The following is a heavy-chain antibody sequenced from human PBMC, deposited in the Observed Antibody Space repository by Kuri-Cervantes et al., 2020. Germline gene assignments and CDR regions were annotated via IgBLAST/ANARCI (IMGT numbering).Heavy chain of an antibody. J-gene: IGHJ6*02. D-gene: IGHD5-24*01. V-gene: IGHV4-4*07. CDR3: ARMAAEYYYYGMDV. CDR2: IYTSGST. Sequence: GSLRLSCTVSGGSISSYYWSWIRQPAGKGLEWIGRIYTSGSTNYNPSLKSRVTMSVDTSKNQFSLKLSSVTAADTAVYYCARMAAEYYYYGMDVWGQGTTVTVS. CDR1: GGSISSYY.